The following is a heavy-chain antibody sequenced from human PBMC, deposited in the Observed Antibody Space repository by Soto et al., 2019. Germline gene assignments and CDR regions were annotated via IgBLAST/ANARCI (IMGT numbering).Heavy chain of an antibody. D-gene: IGHD2-8*01. CDR3: AKDNPPYCTNGVCYTREVRAYYYYGMDV. CDR1: GFTFSSYG. CDR2: ISYDGSNK. V-gene: IGHV3-30*18. Sequence: PGGSLRLSCAASGFTFSSYGMHWVRQAPGGGLEWVAVISYDGSNKYYADSVKGRFTISRDNSKNTLYLQMNSLRAEDTAVYYCAKDNPPYCTNGVCYTREVRAYYYYGMDVWGQGTTVTVSS. J-gene: IGHJ6*02.